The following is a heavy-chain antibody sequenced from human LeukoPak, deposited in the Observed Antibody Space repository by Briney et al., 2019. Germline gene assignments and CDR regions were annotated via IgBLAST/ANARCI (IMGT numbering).Heavy chain of an antibody. CDR2: ISGSGGST. CDR3: ARYKRYFDWFGRGYYFDY. J-gene: IGHJ4*02. Sequence: GGSLRLSCAASGFTFSSYAMSWVRQAPGKGLEWVSAISGSGGSTYYADSVKGRFTISRDNSKNTLYLQMNSLRAEDTAVYYCARYKRYFDWFGRGYYFDYWGQGTLVTVSS. V-gene: IGHV3-23*01. D-gene: IGHD3-9*01. CDR1: GFTFSSYA.